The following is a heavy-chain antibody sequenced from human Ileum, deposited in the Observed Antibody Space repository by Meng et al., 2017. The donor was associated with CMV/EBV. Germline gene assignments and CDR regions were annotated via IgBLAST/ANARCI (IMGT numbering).Heavy chain of an antibody. Sequence: QVLLVQSGPEVRKIGSSMKVSCKAPGVTLSDYTVSWVRQAPRQGLEWMGWIDPKSGGTDYAQNFRGRVTMTGDTSISTAYMELSSLRSDDTAVYYCAKVTAGTVAFDYWGQGTLVTVSS. CDR2: IDPKSGGT. D-gene: IGHD6-13*01. CDR3: AKVTAGTVAFDY. V-gene: IGHV1-2*02. J-gene: IGHJ4*02. CDR1: GVTLSDYT.